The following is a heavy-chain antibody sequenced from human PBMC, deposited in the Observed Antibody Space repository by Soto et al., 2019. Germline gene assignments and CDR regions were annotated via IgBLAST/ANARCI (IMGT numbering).Heavy chain of an antibody. CDR2: ISGSGGST. Sequence: EVQLLESGGGLVQPGGSLRLSCAASGFTFSSYAMSWVRQAPGKGLEWVSAISGSGGSTYYADSVKGRFTISRDNSKNTRYLQMNSRRAEDTAVYYCAKEGEQTGTRGDYYGMAVGGQGTTVTV. CDR1: GFTFSSYA. D-gene: IGHD1-1*01. V-gene: IGHV3-23*01. J-gene: IGHJ6*02. CDR3: AKEGEQTGTRGDYYGMAV.